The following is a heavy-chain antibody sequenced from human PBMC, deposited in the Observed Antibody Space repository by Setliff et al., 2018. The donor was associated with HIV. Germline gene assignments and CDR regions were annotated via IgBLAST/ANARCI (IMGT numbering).Heavy chain of an antibody. CDR2: FDPEDGEK. CDR3: ATITFYYDSSGSQNKKSYFFDY. V-gene: IGHV1-24*01. D-gene: IGHD3-22*01. CDR1: GYTLAEIS. J-gene: IGHJ4*02. Sequence: ASVKVSCKVSGYTLAEISMHWVRQAPGKGLEWMGGFDPEDGEKVYAQRFQGTVTMTEDTSTDTAYMELTSLTSEDTAVYYCATITFYYDSSGSQNKKSYFFDYWGQETLVTVSS.